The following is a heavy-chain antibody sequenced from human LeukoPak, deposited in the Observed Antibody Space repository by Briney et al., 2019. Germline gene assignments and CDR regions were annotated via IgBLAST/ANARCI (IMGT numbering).Heavy chain of an antibody. CDR1: GGSISSYY. V-gene: IGHV4-59*01. D-gene: IGHD2-15*01. CDR2: IYYSGST. CDR3: ARDRGVVVAASWFDP. J-gene: IGHJ5*02. Sequence: PSETLSLTCTVSGGSISSYYWSWIRQPPGKGLEWIGYIYYSGSTNYNPSLKSRVSISVDTSKNQFSLKLSSVTAADTAVYYCARDRGVVVAASWFDPWGQGTLVTVSS.